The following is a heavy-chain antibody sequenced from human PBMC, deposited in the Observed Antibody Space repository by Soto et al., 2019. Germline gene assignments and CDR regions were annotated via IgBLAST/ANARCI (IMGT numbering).Heavy chain of an antibody. CDR3: ARDGSGSYFRPFDY. Sequence: ASVKVSCKASGYTYISYSTHWVRQAPGQRLEWMGLINPSDGSTSYAQKFQGRVTMTRDTSTSTVYMELSSLRSEDTAVYYCARDGSGSYFRPFDYWGQGTLVTVSS. J-gene: IGHJ4*02. CDR2: INPSDGST. V-gene: IGHV1-46*01. D-gene: IGHD1-26*01. CDR1: GYTYISYS.